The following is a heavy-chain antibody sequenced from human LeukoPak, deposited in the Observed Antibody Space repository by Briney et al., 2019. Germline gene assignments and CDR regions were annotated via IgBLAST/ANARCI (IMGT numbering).Heavy chain of an antibody. V-gene: IGHV1-2*02. CDR1: GYTFSGYY. CDR3: ARGGSSALNYFHYMDV. Sequence: ASVKVSCKASGYTFSGYYIHWVRQAPGQGLEWMGWINPNSDGTKYAQNFQGRVTMTRDTSISTAYMELSSLTSDDTAVYYCARGGSSALNYFHYMDVWGKGTTVTVSS. J-gene: IGHJ6*03. D-gene: IGHD1-26*01. CDR2: INPNSDGT.